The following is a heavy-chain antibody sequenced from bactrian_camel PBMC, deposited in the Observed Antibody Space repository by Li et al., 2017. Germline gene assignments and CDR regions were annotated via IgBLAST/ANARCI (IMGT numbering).Heavy chain of an antibody. CDR2: INDRGTTT. V-gene: IGHV3S1*01. D-gene: IGHD4*01. CDR1: TNTYRSGC. J-gene: IGHJ4*01. CDR3: SAPKGPQRLWGEYYV. Sequence: HVQLVESGGGSVQAGGTLRLSCVASTNTYRSGCMGWFRQAPGKGLEWVSTINDRGTTTVYADSVKVRFTISRDNAKNTVYLQMNSLKSEATALYYCSAPKGPQRLWGEYYVWGQGTQVTVS.